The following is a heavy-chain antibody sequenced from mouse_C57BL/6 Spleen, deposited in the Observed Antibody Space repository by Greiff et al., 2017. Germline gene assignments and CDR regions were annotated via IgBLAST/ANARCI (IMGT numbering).Heavy chain of an antibody. V-gene: IGHV14-2*01. D-gene: IGHD2-12*01. Sequence: VQLQQSGAELVKPGASVKLSCTASGFNITDYYMHWVKQRPEQGLEWIGRIDPEDGETKYAPKFQGKATVTADTSSNTAYLQLSSLTSEDAAVYYCAREFYCDSYVFDYWGQGTMVTVSA. J-gene: IGHJ3*01. CDR2: IDPEDGET. CDR1: GFNITDYY. CDR3: AREFYCDSYVFDY.